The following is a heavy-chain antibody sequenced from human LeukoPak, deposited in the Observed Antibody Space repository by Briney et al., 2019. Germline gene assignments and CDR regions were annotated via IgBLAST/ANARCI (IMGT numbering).Heavy chain of an antibody. CDR2: IHYRLPT. CDR1: GVSISGTNYY. J-gene: IGHJ4*02. Sequence: SETLSLTCDVSGVSISGTNYYWGWIRQPPWMGLEWIVRIHYRLPTCYNPLLKTRAPISVHTSKNLFSLTLTSVTTRDTATYYCARHEEEDGYNAKTPDYWGQGTLVTVSS. CDR3: ARHEEEDGYNAKTPDY. V-gene: IGHV4-39*01. D-gene: IGHD5-24*01.